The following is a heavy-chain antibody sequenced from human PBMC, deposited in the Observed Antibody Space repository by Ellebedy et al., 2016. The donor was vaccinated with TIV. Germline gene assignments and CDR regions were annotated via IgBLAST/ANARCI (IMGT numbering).Heavy chain of an antibody. Sequence: SETLSLTCTVSGGSMTRSSYYWAWIRQPPGKGLEWIGSVYYSGSTDYNPSLKRRVTISADTSKNQFSLRLSSVTAADTAVYYCARWFGELLYVRWFDPWGQGTLVTVSS. CDR3: ARWFGELLYVRWFDP. J-gene: IGHJ5*02. D-gene: IGHD3-10*01. V-gene: IGHV4-39*01. CDR1: GGSMTRSSYY. CDR2: VYYSGST.